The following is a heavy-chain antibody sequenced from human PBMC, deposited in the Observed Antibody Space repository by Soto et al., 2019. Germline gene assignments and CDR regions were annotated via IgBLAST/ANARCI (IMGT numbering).Heavy chain of an antibody. J-gene: IGHJ3*02. Sequence: PSETLSLTCAVYGGSFSGYYWSWIRQPPGKGLEWIGEINHSGSTNYNPSLKSRVTISVDTSKNQFSLKLSSVTAADTAVYYCAVSGTTGTNGDDAFDIWGQGTMVTVSS. CDR3: AVSGTTGTNGDDAFDI. D-gene: IGHD1-1*01. V-gene: IGHV4-34*01. CDR2: INHSGST. CDR1: GGSFSGYY.